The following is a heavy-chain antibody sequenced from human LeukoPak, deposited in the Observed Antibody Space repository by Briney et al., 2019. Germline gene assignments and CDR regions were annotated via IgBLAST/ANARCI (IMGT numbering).Heavy chain of an antibody. CDR1: GFTFSSYA. D-gene: IGHD4-17*01. V-gene: IGHV3-30*04. J-gene: IGHJ4*02. CDR3: ASYGERIFDY. Sequence: GGSLRLSCAASGFTFSSYAMHWVRQAPGKGLEWVAVISYDGSNKYYADSVKGRFTISRDNSKNTLYLQMNSLRAEDTAVYYCASYGERIFDYWGQGTLVTVSS. CDR2: ISYDGSNK.